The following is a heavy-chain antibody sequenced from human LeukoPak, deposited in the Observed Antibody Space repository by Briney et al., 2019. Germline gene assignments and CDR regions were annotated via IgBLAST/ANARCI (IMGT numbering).Heavy chain of an antibody. CDR2: ISGSGGST. Sequence: PGGSLRLSCAASGFAFSSYAMSWVRQAPGKGLEWVSAISGSGGSTYYADSVKGRFTISRDNSKNTLYLQMNSLRAEDTAVYYCAKGRYYDSSGYLEAYYFDYWGQGTLVTVSS. J-gene: IGHJ4*02. CDR3: AKGRYYDSSGYLEAYYFDY. CDR1: GFAFSSYA. V-gene: IGHV3-23*01. D-gene: IGHD3-22*01.